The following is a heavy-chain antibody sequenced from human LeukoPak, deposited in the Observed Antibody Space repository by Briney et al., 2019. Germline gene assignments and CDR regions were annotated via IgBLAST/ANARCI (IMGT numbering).Heavy chain of an antibody. Sequence: GGSLRLSCAASGFIVSSNYMGWVRQAPGKGLEWVSVIYSGGITYYADSVKGRFTISRDNSKNTLYLQMSSLRAEDTAVYYCAIDMYTRNPFGSWGQGTLVTAS. CDR3: AIDMYTRNPFGS. J-gene: IGHJ4*02. V-gene: IGHV3-66*02. D-gene: IGHD5/OR15-5a*01. CDR1: GFIVSSNY. CDR2: IYSGGIT.